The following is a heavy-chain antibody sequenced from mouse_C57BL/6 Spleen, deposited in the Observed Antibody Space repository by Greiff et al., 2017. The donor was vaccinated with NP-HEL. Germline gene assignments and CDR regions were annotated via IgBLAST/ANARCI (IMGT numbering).Heavy chain of an antibody. J-gene: IGHJ2*01. CDR1: GFTFSSYT. Sequence: EVMLVESGGGLVKPGGSLKLSCAASGFTFSSYTMSWVRQTPEKRLEWVATISGGGGNTYYPDSVKGRFTISRDNAKNTLYLQMSSLRSEETALYYCARHSGVRRYYFDYWGQGTTLTVSS. CDR3: ARHSGVRRYYFDY. CDR2: ISGGGGNT. V-gene: IGHV5-9*01. D-gene: IGHD2-14*01.